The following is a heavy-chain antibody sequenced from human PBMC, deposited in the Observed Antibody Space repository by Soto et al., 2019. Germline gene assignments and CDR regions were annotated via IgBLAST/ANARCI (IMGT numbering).Heavy chain of an antibody. J-gene: IGHJ6*02. CDR3: ARDPRPFYGMDV. V-gene: IGHV3-30-3*01. Sequence: QVPLVESGGGVVQPGRSLRLSCAASGFTFSSYAMHWVRQAPGKGLEWVAVISYDGSNKYYADSVKGRFTISRDNSKNTLYLQMNSLRAEDTAVYYCARDPRPFYGMDVWGQGTTVTVSS. CDR1: GFTFSSYA. CDR2: ISYDGSNK.